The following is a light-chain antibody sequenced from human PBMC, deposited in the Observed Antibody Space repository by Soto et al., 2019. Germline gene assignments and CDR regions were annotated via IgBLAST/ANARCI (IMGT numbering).Light chain of an antibody. J-gene: IGLJ2*01. CDR1: SSDVGGYNY. CDR3: SSFTSFNSVF. Sequence: QSALTQPASVSASPGQSITISCTGTSSDVGGYNYVSWYQQHPGKAPKLMIYEVSNRPSGVSSRFSGFKSGDTASLIISGLQAADEADYYCSSFTSFNSVFFGGGTKLTVL. CDR2: EVS. V-gene: IGLV2-14*01.